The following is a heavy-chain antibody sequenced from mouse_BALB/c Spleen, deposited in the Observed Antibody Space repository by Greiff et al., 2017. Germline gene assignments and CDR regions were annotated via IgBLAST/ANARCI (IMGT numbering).Heavy chain of an antibody. CDR3: ARGDSGTGSYWYFDV. Sequence: QVHVKQPGAELVRPGASVKLSCKASGYSFTSYWMNWVKQRPGQGLEWIGMIHPSDSETRLNQKFKDKATLTVDKSSSTAYMQLSSPTSEDSAVYYCARGDSGTGSYWYFDVWGAGTTVTVSS. J-gene: IGHJ1*01. D-gene: IGHD4-1*01. CDR1: GYSFTSYW. CDR2: IHPSDSET. V-gene: IGHV1-61*01.